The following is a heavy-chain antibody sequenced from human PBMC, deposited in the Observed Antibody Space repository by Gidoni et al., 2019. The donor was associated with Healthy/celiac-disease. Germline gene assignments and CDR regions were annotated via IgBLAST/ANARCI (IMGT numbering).Heavy chain of an antibody. V-gene: IGHV3-23*01. J-gene: IGHJ4*02. CDR1: GFTFSSYA. CDR3: AKGRDGYNYYYYFDY. Sequence: EVQLLESGGGLVQPGGSLRLSCAASGFTFSSYAMSWVRQAPGKGLGWVSAISGSGGSTYYADSVKGRFTISRDNSKNTLYLQMNSLRAEDTAVYYCAKGRDGYNYYYYFDYWGQGTLVTVSS. CDR2: ISGSGGST. D-gene: IGHD5-12*01.